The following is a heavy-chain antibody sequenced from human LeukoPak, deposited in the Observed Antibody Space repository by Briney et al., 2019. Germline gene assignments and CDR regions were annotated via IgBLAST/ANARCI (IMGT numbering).Heavy chain of an antibody. CDR3: ARGKDSSWYAGGY. Sequence: GGSLRLSCAASGFTFSSYAMSWVRQAPGKGLEWVSGISGSGDNTYYADSVKGRFTISRGNSKNTLYVQVNSLGTEDTAVYYCARGKDSSWYAGGYWGQGTLVTVSS. CDR2: ISGSGDNT. CDR1: GFTFSSYA. J-gene: IGHJ4*02. D-gene: IGHD6-13*01. V-gene: IGHV3-23*01.